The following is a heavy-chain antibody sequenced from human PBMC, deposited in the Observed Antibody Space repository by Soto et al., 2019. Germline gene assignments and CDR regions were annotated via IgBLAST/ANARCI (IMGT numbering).Heavy chain of an antibody. CDR1: GFTFSSYG. CDR2: IWYDGSNK. CDR3: ARERLRARGPFDY. V-gene: IGHV3-33*01. J-gene: IGHJ4*02. Sequence: GGSLRLSCAASGFTFSSYGIHWVRQAPGKGLEWVAVIWYDGSNKYYADSVKGRFTISRDNSKNTLYLQMNSLRAEDTAVYYCARERLRARGPFDYWGQGTLVTVSS. D-gene: IGHD1-26*01.